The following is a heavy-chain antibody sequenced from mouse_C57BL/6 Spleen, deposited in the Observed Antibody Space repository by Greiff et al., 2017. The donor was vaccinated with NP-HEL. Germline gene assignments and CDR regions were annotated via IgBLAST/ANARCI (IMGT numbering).Heavy chain of an antibody. CDR3: ARNYGSSFDY. Sequence: EVHLVESGGGLVKPGGSLKLSCAASGFTFSDYGMHWVRQTPEKGLEWVAYISSGSSNIYYADTVKGRFTISRDNAKNTLFLHMTILRSEDTAMYYCARNYGSSFDYWGQGTTRTAAS. CDR1: GFTFSDYG. J-gene: IGHJ2*01. V-gene: IGHV5-17*01. CDR2: ISSGSSNI. D-gene: IGHD1-1*01.